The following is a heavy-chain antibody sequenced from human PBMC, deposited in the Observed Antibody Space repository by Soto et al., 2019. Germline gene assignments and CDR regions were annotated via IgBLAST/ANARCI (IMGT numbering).Heavy chain of an antibody. D-gene: IGHD3-22*01. J-gene: IGHJ5*02. V-gene: IGHV4-31*03. CDR2: IYYSGST. CDR3: ARDPRGYDSSGYLNWFDP. CDR1: GGSISSGGYY. Sequence: PSETLSLTCTVSGGSISSGGYYWSWIRQHPVKGLEWIGYIYYSGSTYYNPSLKSRVTISVDTSKNQFSLKLSSVTAADTAVYYCARDPRGYDSSGYLNWFDPWGQGTLVTVSS.